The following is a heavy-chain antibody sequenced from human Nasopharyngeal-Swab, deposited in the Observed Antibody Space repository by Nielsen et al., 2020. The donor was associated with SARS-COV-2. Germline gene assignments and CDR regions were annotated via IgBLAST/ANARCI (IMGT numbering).Heavy chain of an antibody. J-gene: IGHJ6*03. Sequence: WIRQPPGKGLEWIGYIYYSGSTYYNPSLKSRVTISVDTSKNQFSLKLSSVTAADTAVYYCARGQAYYYGSGSRYYYYYYMDVWGKGTTVTVSS. D-gene: IGHD3-10*01. V-gene: IGHV4-30-4*01. CDR3: ARGQAYYYGSGSRYYYYYYMDV. CDR2: IYYSGST.